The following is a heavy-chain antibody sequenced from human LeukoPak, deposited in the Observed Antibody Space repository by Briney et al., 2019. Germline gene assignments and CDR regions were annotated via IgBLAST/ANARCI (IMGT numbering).Heavy chain of an antibody. CDR3: AGRRACIPTAGSGDWFDP. D-gene: IGHD6-13*01. CDR2: IYYSGST. V-gene: IGHV4-59*01. CDR1: GGSISSYY. Sequence: SETLSLTCTVSGGSISSYYWSWIRQPPGKGLEWIGYIYYSGSTNYNPSLESRATISVDTSKNQFSLKLTSVTAADMAVYYCAGRRACIPTAGSGDWFDPWGQGTLVTVSS. J-gene: IGHJ5*02.